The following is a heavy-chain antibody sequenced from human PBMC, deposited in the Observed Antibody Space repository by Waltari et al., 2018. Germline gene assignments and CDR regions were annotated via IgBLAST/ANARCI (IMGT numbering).Heavy chain of an antibody. CDR2: ISASSTYI. V-gene: IGHV3-21*02. CDR3: ARDGLGDYGSGSYDQFY. J-gene: IGHJ4*02. D-gene: IGHD3-10*01. CDR1: GFTFRSFY. Sequence: EVQLVESGGGLVKPGGSRRLSCAASGFTFRSFYMNWVRQAPGGGRVRIASISASSTYIHDADSGKGRFTVSRDNAKMSLTLQMDKLRTEDTGVYFCARDGLGDYGSGSYDQFYWGQGVQVSVSS.